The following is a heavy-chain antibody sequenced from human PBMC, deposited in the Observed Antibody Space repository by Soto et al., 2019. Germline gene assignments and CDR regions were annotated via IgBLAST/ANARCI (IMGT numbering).Heavy chain of an antibody. Sequence: GASVKVSCKASGGTFSSYAISWVRQAPGQGLEKIGGIITIFGTANYAQKFQGRVTITADESTSTAYMELSSLRSEDTALYYCARAVTEIKYYYYGMDVWGQGTTVTSP. CDR2: IITIFGTA. V-gene: IGHV1-69*13. D-gene: IGHD2-21*02. J-gene: IGHJ6*02. CDR3: ARAVTEIKYYYYGMDV. CDR1: GGTFSSYA.